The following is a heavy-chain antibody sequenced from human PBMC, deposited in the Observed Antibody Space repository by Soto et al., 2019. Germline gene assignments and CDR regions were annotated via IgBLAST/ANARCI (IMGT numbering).Heavy chain of an antibody. CDR1: GYTFTSYG. CDR3: ASFSDSSGYYTDGDAFDI. CDR2: ISAYNGNT. J-gene: IGHJ3*02. D-gene: IGHD3-22*01. V-gene: IGHV1-18*01. Sequence: GASVKVSCKASGYTFTSYGISWVRQAPGQGLEWMGWISAYNGNTNYAQKLQGRVTMTTDTSTSTAYMELRSLRSDDTAVYYCASFSDSSGYYTDGDAFDIWGQGTMVTVSS.